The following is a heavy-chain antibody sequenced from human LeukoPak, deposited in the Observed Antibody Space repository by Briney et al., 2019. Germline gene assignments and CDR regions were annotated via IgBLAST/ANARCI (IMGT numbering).Heavy chain of an antibody. J-gene: IGHJ5*02. CDR2: IIPIFGTA. D-gene: IGHD2-2*01. V-gene: IGHV1-69*13. Sequence: SVTVSCKASGGTFSIYAISWVRQAPGQGLEWMGGIIPIFGTANYAQKFQGRVTITADESTSTAYMELSSLRSEDTAVYYCARDRESIVVVPAAGYNWFDPWGQGTLVTVSS. CDR3: ARDRESIVVVPAAGYNWFDP. CDR1: GGTFSIYA.